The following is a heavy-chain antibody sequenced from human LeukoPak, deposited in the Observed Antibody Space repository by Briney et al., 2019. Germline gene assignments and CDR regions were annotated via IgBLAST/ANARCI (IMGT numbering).Heavy chain of an antibody. V-gene: IGHV4-59*01. CDR1: GGSMKNSY. J-gene: IGHJ6*03. CDR3: ARDSSPSALPYMDV. CDR2: IDDSGNT. Sequence: PSETLSLTCFVSGGSMKNSYWTWIRQAPGKGLEWIGNIDDSGNTNYSSSLKSRVTISLDTSKNRFSLRVTSVTAADTALFFCARDSSPSALPYMDVWGKGTTVTVSS. D-gene: IGHD2-2*01.